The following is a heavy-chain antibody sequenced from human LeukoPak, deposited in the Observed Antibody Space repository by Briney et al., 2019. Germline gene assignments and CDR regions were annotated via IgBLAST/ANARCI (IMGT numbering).Heavy chain of an antibody. CDR2: ISGSGGST. D-gene: IGHD2-15*01. Sequence: GGSLRLSCIPSGFTFNSYAMFWVRQAPGKGLEWVSAISGSGGSTYYADSVKGRFTISRDNSKNTLYLQMNSLRAEDTAVYYCAKDLVGLYYFDYWGQGTLVTVSS. CDR3: AKDLVGLYYFDY. V-gene: IGHV3-23*01. CDR1: GFTFNSYA. J-gene: IGHJ4*02.